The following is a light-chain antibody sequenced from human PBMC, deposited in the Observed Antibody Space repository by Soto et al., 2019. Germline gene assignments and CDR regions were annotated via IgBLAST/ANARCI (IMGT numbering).Light chain of an antibody. Sequence: IVLTQSPCILSSAPGAMATLSCRAIQSVSNDFLAWYQQKPGQAPRLLIYGASTRATDVPDRFSGSGSETDFTLTISRLEPEDFALYYCQQYGSSAPITFGQGTRLEIK. V-gene: IGKV3-20*01. CDR2: GAS. CDR3: QQYGSSAPIT. J-gene: IGKJ5*01. CDR1: QSVSNDF.